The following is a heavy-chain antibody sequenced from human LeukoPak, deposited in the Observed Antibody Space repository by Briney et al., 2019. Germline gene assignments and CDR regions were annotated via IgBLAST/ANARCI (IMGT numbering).Heavy chain of an antibody. CDR2: IIPIFGTA. CDR1: GGTFSSYA. J-gene: IGHJ6*03. CDR3: ARARREGSRPYYYYMDV. V-gene: IGHV1-69*05. Sequence: GASVKVSCKASGGTFSSYAISWARQAPGQGLEWMGGIIPIFGTANYAQKFQGRVTITTDEPTSTAYMELSSLRSEDTAVYYCARARREGSRPYYYYMDVWGKGTTVTVSS. D-gene: IGHD6-6*01.